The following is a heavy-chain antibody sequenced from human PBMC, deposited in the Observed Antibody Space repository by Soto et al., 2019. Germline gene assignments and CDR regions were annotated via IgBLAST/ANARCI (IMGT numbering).Heavy chain of an antibody. CDR2: ISAYNGNT. J-gene: IGHJ4*02. D-gene: IGHD3-3*01. CDR3: ARDYDPRLRFLEWTKLRRHAFDY. Sequence: ASVKVSCKASGYTFPSYGISWVRQAPGQGLEWMGWISAYNGNTNYAQKLQGRVTMTTDTSTSTAYMELRSLRSDDTAVYYCARDYDPRLRFLEWTKLRRHAFDYWGQGTLVTVSS. V-gene: IGHV1-18*01. CDR1: GYTFPSYG.